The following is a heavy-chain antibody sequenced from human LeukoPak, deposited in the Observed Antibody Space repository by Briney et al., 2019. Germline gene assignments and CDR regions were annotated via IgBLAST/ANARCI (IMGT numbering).Heavy chain of an antibody. CDR1: GGSISSSSYY. V-gene: IGHV4-39*07. J-gene: IGHJ3*02. Sequence: SETLSLTCTVSGGSISSSSYYWGWIRQPPGKGLEWIGSIYHSGSTYYNPSLKSRVTISVDTSKNQFSLKLSSVTAADTAVYYCARLFVDNCGGDCYNVAFDIWGQGTMVTVSS. CDR2: IYHSGST. CDR3: ARLFVDNCGGDCYNVAFDI. D-gene: IGHD2-21*02.